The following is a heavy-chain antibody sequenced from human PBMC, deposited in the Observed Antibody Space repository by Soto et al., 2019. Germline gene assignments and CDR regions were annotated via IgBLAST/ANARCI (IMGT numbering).Heavy chain of an antibody. V-gene: IGHV3-30-3*01. D-gene: IGHD3-10*01. CDR3: ARDRPRSGSYYNPPQYHYGLDV. Sequence: GSLILSCAASGFTFSSYPMHWVRQAPGKGLEWVAVISYDGSNKFYADSVKGRFSISRDNSKNTLYLQMNSLRTEDTAVYYCARDRPRSGSYYNPPQYHYGLDVWGQGTTVTVSS. CDR1: GFTFSSYP. J-gene: IGHJ6*02. CDR2: ISYDGSNK.